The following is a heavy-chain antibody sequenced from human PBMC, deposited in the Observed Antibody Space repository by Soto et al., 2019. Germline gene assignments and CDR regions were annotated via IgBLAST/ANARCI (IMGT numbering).Heavy chain of an antibody. J-gene: IGHJ5*02. CDR1: GYTFTSYD. CDR2: MNPNSGNT. V-gene: IGHV1-8*01. Sequence: QVQLVQSGAEVKKPGASVKVSCKASGYTFTSYDINWVRQATGQGLEWMGWMNPNSGNTGYAQKFQGRVTMTRNTSISTDYMELSSLRSEDTAVYYCATNYYDSSGYFNWFDPWGQGTLVTVSS. CDR3: ATNYYDSSGYFNWFDP. D-gene: IGHD3-22*01.